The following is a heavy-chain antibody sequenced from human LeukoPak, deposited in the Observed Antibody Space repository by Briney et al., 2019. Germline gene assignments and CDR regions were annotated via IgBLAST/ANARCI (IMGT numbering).Heavy chain of an antibody. CDR3: ARGMGDYVYYYYGMDV. D-gene: IGHD4-17*01. V-gene: IGHV3-21*01. CDR1: GFTFSSYS. Sequence: GGSLRLSCAASGFTFSSYSMNWVRQAPGKGLEWVSSISSSSSYIYYADSVKGRFTISRDNAKNSLYLQMNGLRAEDTAVYYCARGMGDYVYYYYGMDVWGKGTTVTVSS. CDR2: ISSSSSYI. J-gene: IGHJ6*04.